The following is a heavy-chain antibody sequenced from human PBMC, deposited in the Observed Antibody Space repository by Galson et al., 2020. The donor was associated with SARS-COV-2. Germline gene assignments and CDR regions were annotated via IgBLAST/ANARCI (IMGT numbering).Heavy chain of an antibody. CDR3: GRIKPGTGALREGYYFYY. CDR2: IDWDDDK. J-gene: IGHJ4*02. Sequence: ESGPTLVKPTQTLTLTCTLSGFSLSTSGMCVSWIRQPPGQALEWLARIDWDDDKYYSTSLKTRLTISKDTSKNQVVLTMTNMDPVDTATYCGGRIKPGTGALREGYYFYYWGQGTLGTVSS. D-gene: IGHD1-26*01. V-gene: IGHV2-70*11. CDR1: GFSLSTSGMC.